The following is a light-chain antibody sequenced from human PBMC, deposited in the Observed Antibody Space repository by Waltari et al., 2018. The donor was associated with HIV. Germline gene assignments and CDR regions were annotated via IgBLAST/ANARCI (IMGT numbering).Light chain of an antibody. Sequence: QSVLTQPPSVSAPPGQKVTISCSGSSSDIATNYLSWYQELPGTAPKLIIYDNNKRPSGIPDRFSGSKSGTSATLGITGLQTGDEADYYCGTWDSSLRAEVFGTGTKVTVL. CDR1: SSDIATNY. V-gene: IGLV1-51*01. CDR3: GTWDSSLRAEV. J-gene: IGLJ1*01. CDR2: DNN.